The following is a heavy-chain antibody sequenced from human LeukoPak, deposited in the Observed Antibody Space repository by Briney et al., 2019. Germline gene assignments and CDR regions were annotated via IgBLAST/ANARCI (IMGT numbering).Heavy chain of an antibody. CDR2: IIPMFGTA. D-gene: IGHD1-26*01. CDR1: GGTFSSYT. V-gene: IGHV1-69*13. J-gene: IGHJ4*02. CDR3: ARGRVGIKPPFDY. Sequence: ASVKVSCKASGGTFSSYTINWVRQAPGQGLEWMGGIIPMFGTANYAQKFQGRVTIAADGSTSTAYMELSSLRSEDTAVYYCARGRVGIKPPFDYWGQGTLVTVSS.